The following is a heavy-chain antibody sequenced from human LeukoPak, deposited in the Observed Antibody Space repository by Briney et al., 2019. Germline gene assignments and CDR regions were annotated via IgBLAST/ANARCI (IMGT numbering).Heavy chain of an antibody. Sequence: SETLSLTCTVSRASISSYYWSWIRQPPGKGLEWIGYIYYTGNSNYNPSLKSRVTMSVDTSKNQFSLKLSSVTAADTAVYYCARGTYYYGSGSYLLPGYYYYYYMDVWGKGTTVTISS. V-gene: IGHV4-59*01. CDR2: IYYTGNS. D-gene: IGHD3-10*01. CDR1: RASISSYY. J-gene: IGHJ6*03. CDR3: ARGTYYYGSGSYLLPGYYYYYYMDV.